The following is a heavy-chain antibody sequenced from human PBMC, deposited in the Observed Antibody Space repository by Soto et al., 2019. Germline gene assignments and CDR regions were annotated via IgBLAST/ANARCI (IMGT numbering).Heavy chain of an antibody. D-gene: IGHD3-16*01. CDR3: ASSRTTYVWGRQYDAFEI. V-gene: IGHV4-34*01. CDR2: INHSGST. J-gene: IGHJ3*02. CDR1: GGSFSGYY. Sequence: SETLSLTCAVYGGSFSGYYWSWIRQPPGKGLEWIGEINHSGSTNYNPSLKSRVTISVDTSKNQFSLKLSSVTAADTAVYYCASSRTTYVWGRQYDAFEIWGQGTMVTVSS.